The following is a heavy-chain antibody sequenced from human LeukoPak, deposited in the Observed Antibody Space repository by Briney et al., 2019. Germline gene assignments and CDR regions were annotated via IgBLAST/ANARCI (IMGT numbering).Heavy chain of an antibody. CDR2: IGPHSSAT. Sequence: ASMKVSCKSSGFTFTDYYIHWVRQAPGQGLEWVGYIGPHSSATSSPQEFQGRVTMTRDTSMSTAYMELTRLTSDDTAMYYCAREGNGLLSKGFDYWGQRTLVTVSS. V-gene: IGHV1-2*02. CDR1: GFTFTDYY. D-gene: IGHD2/OR15-2a*01. J-gene: IGHJ4*02. CDR3: AREGNGLLSKGFDY.